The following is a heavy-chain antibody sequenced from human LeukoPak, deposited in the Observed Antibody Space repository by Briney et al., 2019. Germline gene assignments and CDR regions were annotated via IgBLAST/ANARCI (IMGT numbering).Heavy chain of an antibody. Sequence: GGSLRLSCAASGFTFSDYHMSWIRQAPGKGLEWLSYISTSGGTVYYADSVKGRFTISRDNAKNSLYLQMNSLRAEDTAVYYCARDYPSDGRHTPHLFDYWGQGTLVTVSS. D-gene: IGHD1-26*01. V-gene: IGHV3-11*01. CDR1: GFTFSDYH. CDR2: ISTSGGTV. CDR3: ARDYPSDGRHTPHLFDY. J-gene: IGHJ4*02.